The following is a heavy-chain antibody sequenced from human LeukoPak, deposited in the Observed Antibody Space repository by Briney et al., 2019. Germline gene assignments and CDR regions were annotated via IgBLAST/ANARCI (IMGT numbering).Heavy chain of an antibody. CDR3: ARDTDCSSTSCHYYYYYYGMDV. D-gene: IGHD2-2*01. Sequence: PGGSLRLSCAASGFTFSSYSMNWVRQAPGKGLEWVSSISSSSSYIYYADSVKGRFTISRDNAKNSLYLQMNSLRAEDTAVYYCARDTDCSSTSCHYYYYYYGMDVRGQGTTVTVSS. J-gene: IGHJ6*02. CDR1: GFTFSSYS. V-gene: IGHV3-21*01. CDR2: ISSSSSYI.